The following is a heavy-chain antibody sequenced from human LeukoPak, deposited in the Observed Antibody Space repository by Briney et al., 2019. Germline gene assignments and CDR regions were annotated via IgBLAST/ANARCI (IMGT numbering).Heavy chain of an antibody. CDR2: ISGSGGST. CDR3: AKDLAWIQLV. J-gene: IGHJ4*02. CDR1: GFTFDEYA. D-gene: IGHD5-18*01. Sequence: GGSLRLSCAASGFTFDEYAMHWVRQAPGKGLEWVSAISGSGGSTYYADSVKGRFTISRDNSKNTLYLQMNSLRAEDTAVYYCAKDLAWIQLVWGQGTPVTVSS. V-gene: IGHV3-23*01.